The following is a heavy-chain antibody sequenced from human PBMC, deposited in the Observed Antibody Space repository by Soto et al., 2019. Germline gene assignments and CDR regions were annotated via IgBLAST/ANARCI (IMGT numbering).Heavy chain of an antibody. D-gene: IGHD5-18*01. Sequence: GGSLRLSCAASGFTVSSNYMSWVRQAPGKGLEWVSVIYSGGSTYYADSVKGRFTISRDNSKNTLYLQMNSLRAEDTAVYYCARGPDTAMVTVDYFDYWGQGTLVTVSS. J-gene: IGHJ4*02. CDR2: IYSGGST. V-gene: IGHV3-53*01. CDR1: GFTVSSNY. CDR3: ARGPDTAMVTVDYFDY.